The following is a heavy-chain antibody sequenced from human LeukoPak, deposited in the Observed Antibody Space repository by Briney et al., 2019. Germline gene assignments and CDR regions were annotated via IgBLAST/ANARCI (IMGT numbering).Heavy chain of an antibody. Sequence: ASETLSLTCTVSGGSISSGGYYWSWIRQHPGQGLEWIGYIYYSGSTYYNPSLKSRVTISVDTSKNQFSLKLSSVTAADMAVYYCAREMYYYDSSGYQEMRYFDLWGRGTLVTVSS. CDR2: IYYSGST. CDR1: GGSISSGGYY. J-gene: IGHJ2*01. D-gene: IGHD3-22*01. V-gene: IGHV4-31*03. CDR3: AREMYYYDSSGYQEMRYFDL.